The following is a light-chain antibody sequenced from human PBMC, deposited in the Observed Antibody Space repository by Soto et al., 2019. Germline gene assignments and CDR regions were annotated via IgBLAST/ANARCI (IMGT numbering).Light chain of an antibody. J-gene: IGKJ4*01. CDR2: GAS. CDR3: YQYNYWPPVT. CDR1: QGVGSN. V-gene: IGKV3-15*01. Sequence: EIVMTQSPATLSVSPGETATLSCRASQGVGSNLAWYQHKPGQAPRLLVFGASTRATDIPARFSGSGSGTALTLTISSVQAVEFARYYCYQYNYWPPVTLGEGTKVEIK.